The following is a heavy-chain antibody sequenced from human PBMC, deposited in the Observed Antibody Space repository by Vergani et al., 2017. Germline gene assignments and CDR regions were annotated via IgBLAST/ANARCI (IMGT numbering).Heavy chain of an antibody. D-gene: IGHD3-22*01. CDR1: GFTFSSYG. CDR3: AKVYYDSSGYFGTGYYGMDV. V-gene: IGHV3-30*18. Sequence: QVQLVESGGGVVQPGRSLRLSCAASGFTFSSYGMHWVRQAPGKGLEWVAVISYDGSNKYYADSVKGRFTISRDNSKNTLYLQMNSLRAEDTAVYYCAKVYYDSSGYFGTGYYGMDVWGQGTTVTVSS. J-gene: IGHJ6*02. CDR2: ISYDGSNK.